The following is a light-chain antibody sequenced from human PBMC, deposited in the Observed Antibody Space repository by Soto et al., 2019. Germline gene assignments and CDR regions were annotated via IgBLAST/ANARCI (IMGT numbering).Light chain of an antibody. Sequence: DIRMTQSPSSLSASIGDRVTITCRASQGISNDLGWYQQKPGLAPKRLISAASTLQSGVPSRFRGSGSGTEFSLTISGLQTEDIETYYCLQHHSYPWTFGQGTKVDIK. J-gene: IGKJ1*01. CDR3: LQHHSYPWT. CDR2: AAS. CDR1: QGISND. V-gene: IGKV1-17*01.